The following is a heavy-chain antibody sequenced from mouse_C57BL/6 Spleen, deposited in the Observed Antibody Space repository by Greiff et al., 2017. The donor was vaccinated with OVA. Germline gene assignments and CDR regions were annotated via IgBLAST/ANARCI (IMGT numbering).Heavy chain of an antibody. Sequence: QVQLKQSGAELVKPGASVKISCKASGYAFSSYWMNWVKQRPGKGLEWIGQVYPGDGDTNYNGKFKGKATLTADKSSSTAYMQLSSLTSEDSAVYFCARRGDYGSSYAMDYWGQGTSVTVSS. J-gene: IGHJ4*01. V-gene: IGHV1-80*01. CDR1: GYAFSSYW. D-gene: IGHD1-1*01. CDR2: VYPGDGDT. CDR3: ARRGDYGSSYAMDY.